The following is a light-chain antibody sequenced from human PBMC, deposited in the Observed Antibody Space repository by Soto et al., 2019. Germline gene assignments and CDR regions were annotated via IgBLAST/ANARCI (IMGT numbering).Light chain of an antibody. CDR3: QQYDNLRYT. CDR2: DAS. J-gene: IGKJ5*01. Sequence: DIQMTQSPSSLSASVGERVSITCQASQDISNYLNWYQQKPGKAPKLLIYDASNLETGVPSRFSGSGSGTDFTFTISSLQPEDIATYYCQQYDNLRYTFGQGTRLEIK. V-gene: IGKV1-33*01. CDR1: QDISNY.